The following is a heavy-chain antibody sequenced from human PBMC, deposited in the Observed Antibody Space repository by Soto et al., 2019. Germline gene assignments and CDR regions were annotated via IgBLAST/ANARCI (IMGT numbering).Heavy chain of an antibody. J-gene: IGHJ4*02. CDR1: GFTFSSYS. V-gene: IGHV3-23*01. D-gene: IGHD2-2*01. CDR3: AKGSASSRPYYFDY. Sequence: PGGSLRLSCAASGFTFSSYSMSWVRQAPGKGLEWFSAITDSGGDTYHADSVKGQFTISRDNTKNTLYLQMNSLRAADTAVYYCAKGSASSRPYYFDYWGQGTLVTVSS. CDR2: ITDSGGDT.